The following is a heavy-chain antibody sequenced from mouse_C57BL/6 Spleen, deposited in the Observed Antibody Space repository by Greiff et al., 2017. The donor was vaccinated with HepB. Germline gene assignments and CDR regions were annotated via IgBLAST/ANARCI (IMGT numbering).Heavy chain of an antibody. J-gene: IGHJ2*01. CDR1: GYAFSSSW. Sequence: VKLMESGPELVKPGASVKISCKASGYAFSSSWMNWVKQRPGKGLEWIGRIYPGDGDTNYNGKFKGKATLTADKSSSTAYMQLSSLTSEDSAVYFCARRIVATDFDYWGQGTTLTVSS. D-gene: IGHD1-1*01. CDR3: ARRIVATDFDY. CDR2: IYPGDGDT. V-gene: IGHV1-82*01.